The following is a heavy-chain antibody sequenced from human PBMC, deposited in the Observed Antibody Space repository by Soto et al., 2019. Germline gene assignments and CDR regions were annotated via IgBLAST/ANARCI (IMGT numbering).Heavy chain of an antibody. V-gene: IGHV4-34*01. CDR3: ARDKITCLFDY. CDR1: GGSFSGYY. J-gene: IGHJ4*02. CDR2: INHSGST. Sequence: QVQLQQWGAGLLKPSETLSLTCAVYGGSFSGYYWTWIRQPPGTGLEWIGEINHSGSTNYNPSLKSRVTISVDTSKNQCSLKLTAVTAADTAVYYCARDKITCLFDYWGQGTLVTVSS. D-gene: IGHD3-10*01.